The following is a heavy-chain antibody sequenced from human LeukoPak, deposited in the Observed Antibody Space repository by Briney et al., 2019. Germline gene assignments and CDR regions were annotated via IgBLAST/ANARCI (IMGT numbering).Heavy chain of an antibody. D-gene: IGHD5-18*01. J-gene: IGHJ5*02. CDR3: ARDKAHTYGRYFDP. CDR1: GGSISTYY. Sequence: PSETLSLTCSVSGGSISTYYWNWIRETPGKGLEWIGHISNGNTDSNPSLTSRVIISVDTSKNPFSLKLTSVTAADTAIYYCARDKAHTYGRYFDPWGQGALVTVSS. V-gene: IGHV4-59*01. CDR2: ISNGNT.